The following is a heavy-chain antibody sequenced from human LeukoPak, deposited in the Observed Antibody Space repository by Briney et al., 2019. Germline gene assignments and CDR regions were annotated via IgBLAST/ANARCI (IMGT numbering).Heavy chain of an antibody. CDR3: ARRSLDSSTLRGKYSFDY. CDR1: GGSISSGDYY. Sequence: SETLSLTCSVSGGSISSGDYYWGWIRQPPGKGLEWIGTIYYTGSTYYNPSLKSRVTMSVDTSKNQFSLRLNSVTAADTAVYYCARRSLDSSTLRGKYSFDYWGQGTLVTVSS. J-gene: IGHJ4*02. D-gene: IGHD6-13*01. CDR2: IYYTGST. V-gene: IGHV4-39*01.